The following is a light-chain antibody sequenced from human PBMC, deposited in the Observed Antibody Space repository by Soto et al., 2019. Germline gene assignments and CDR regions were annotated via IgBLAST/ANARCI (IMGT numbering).Light chain of an antibody. CDR2: GNI. J-gene: IGLJ1*01. CDR3: QSYDSTLSARYV. Sequence: QSALTQPPTVSGAPGQRVTIPCTGSSSNIGADYDVHWYQQRPGTAPKLLIFGNINRPSGVPDRFSGSKSGTSASLAITGLQAEDEGDYYCQSYDSTLSARYVFGTGTKLTVL. CDR1: SSNIGADYD. V-gene: IGLV1-40*01.